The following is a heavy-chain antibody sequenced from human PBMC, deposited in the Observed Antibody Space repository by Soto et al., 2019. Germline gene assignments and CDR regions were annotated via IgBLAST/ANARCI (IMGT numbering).Heavy chain of an antibody. J-gene: IGHJ5*02. Sequence: TLSLTCTVSGGSISSGDYYWSWIRQPPGKGLEWIGYIYYSGSTYYNPSLKSRVTISVDTSKNQFSLKLSSVTAADTAVYYCARVVPSIAARPFDPWGQGTLVTVSS. CDR2: IYYSGST. V-gene: IGHV4-30-4*01. D-gene: IGHD6-6*01. CDR1: GGSISSGDYY. CDR3: ARVVPSIAARPFDP.